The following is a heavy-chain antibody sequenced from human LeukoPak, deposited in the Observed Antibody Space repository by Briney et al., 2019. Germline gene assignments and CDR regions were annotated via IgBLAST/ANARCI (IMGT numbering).Heavy chain of an antibody. Sequence: SETLSLTCTVSGGSISSYYWSWIRQPPGKGLEWIGYIYYSGSTNYNPSLKSRVTISVDRSKNQFSLKLSSVTAADTAVYYCARGDYLYYFDYWGQGTLVTVSS. J-gene: IGHJ4*02. D-gene: IGHD4-17*01. CDR2: IYYSGST. CDR3: ARGDYLYYFDY. V-gene: IGHV4-59*12. CDR1: GGSISSYY.